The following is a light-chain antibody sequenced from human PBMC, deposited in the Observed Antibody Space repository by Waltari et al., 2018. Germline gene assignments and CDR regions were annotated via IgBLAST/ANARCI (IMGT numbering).Light chain of an antibody. CDR3: VAWDDSLTVYV. CDR1: SSNIGGTV. CDR2: SSD. J-gene: IGLJ1*01. V-gene: IGLV1-44*01. Sequence: QSVLTQPPSTSGTPGPRVIISCSGSSSNIGGTVVNWYQQIPRTAPKLLIYSSDQRPSGVPDRFSGSKSGTSASLAISGLQSEDEADYYCVAWDDSLTVYVFGTGTKVTVL.